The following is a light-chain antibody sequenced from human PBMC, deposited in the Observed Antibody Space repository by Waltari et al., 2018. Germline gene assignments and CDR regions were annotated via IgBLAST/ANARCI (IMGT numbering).Light chain of an antibody. J-gene: IGLJ1*01. Sequence: QSVLTQPPSASGTPGQRFTISCSGSSSNLGSTTVTWYQQVPGTAPKLLIYSNNQRPSGVPDRFSGSKSGTSASLAISGLQSEDEADYYCAAWDDSLSGQVFGTGTKVTVL. CDR2: SNN. CDR1: SSNLGSTT. CDR3: AAWDDSLSGQV. V-gene: IGLV1-44*01.